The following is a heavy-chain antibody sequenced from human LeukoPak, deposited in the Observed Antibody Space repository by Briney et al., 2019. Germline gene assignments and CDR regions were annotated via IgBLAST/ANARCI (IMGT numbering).Heavy chain of an antibody. Sequence: GGSLRLSCGASGITFSIYGMSWVRQAPGKGLEWVSAIGGSDETYYADSVKGRFTVSRDNSRSTLYLQMSSLRAEDTAVYYCVNLKESVSYYWGQGTLVTVSS. D-gene: IGHD2/OR15-2a*01. V-gene: IGHV3-23*01. CDR1: GITFSIYG. J-gene: IGHJ4*02. CDR2: IGGSDET. CDR3: VNLKESVSYY.